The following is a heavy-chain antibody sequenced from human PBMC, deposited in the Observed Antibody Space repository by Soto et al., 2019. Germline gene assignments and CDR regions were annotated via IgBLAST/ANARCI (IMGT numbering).Heavy chain of an antibody. J-gene: IGHJ4*02. CDR1: GGSFSGYY. CDR3: ARVAGGGHNFDY. D-gene: IGHD3-16*01. CDR2: INHSGST. V-gene: IGHV4-34*01. Sequence: QVQLQQWGAGLLKPSETLSLTCAVYGGSFSGYYWSWIRQPPGKGLEWIGEINHSGSTNYNPSLKSRVTISVDTSKNQFALKLGSVTAADTAVYYCARVAGGGHNFDYWGQGTLVTVSS.